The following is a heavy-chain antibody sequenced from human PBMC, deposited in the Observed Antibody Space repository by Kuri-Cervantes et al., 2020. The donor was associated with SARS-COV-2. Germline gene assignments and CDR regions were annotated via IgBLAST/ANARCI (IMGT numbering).Heavy chain of an antibody. V-gene: IGHV4-61*09. J-gene: IGHJ4*01. D-gene: IGHD3-16*01. CDR1: GVSVSHGSYT. CDR2: LDTSGSP. Sequence: SCDVSGVSVSHGSYTWSWIRQPAGRGLEWIGHLDTSGSPTYNPSLKSRVTISLDTSKNQVSLRLTSATAADTAVYHCARLLGFADSWGQGTLVTVSS. CDR3: ARLLGFADS.